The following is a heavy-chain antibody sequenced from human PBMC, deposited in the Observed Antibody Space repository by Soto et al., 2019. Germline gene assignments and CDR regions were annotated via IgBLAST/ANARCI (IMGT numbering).Heavy chain of an antibody. Sequence: QVQLVQSGAKERKPGASVKVSCKASGYTFTSYAMYWVRQAPGQRLEWMGWINAANGNTEYSQNFQGRVTITRDTSASTAYMELSSLTSEDTAVYYCARGVFWRFDPWGQGTLVTVSS. CDR2: INAANGNT. D-gene: IGHD3-3*01. V-gene: IGHV1-3*05. CDR3: ARGVFWRFDP. J-gene: IGHJ5*02. CDR1: GYTFTSYA.